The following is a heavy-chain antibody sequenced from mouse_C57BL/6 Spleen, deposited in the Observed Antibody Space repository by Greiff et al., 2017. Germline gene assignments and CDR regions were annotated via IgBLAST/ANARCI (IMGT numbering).Heavy chain of an antibody. CDR3: ARPHLSSSYYAMDY. CDR2: ISYDGSN. D-gene: IGHD1-1*01. V-gene: IGHV3-6*01. CDR1: GYSITSGYY. J-gene: IGHJ4*01. Sequence: EVQLKQSGPGLVKPSQSLSLTCSVTGYSITSGYYWNWIRQFPGNKLEWMGYISYDGSNNYNPSLKNRISITRDTSKNQFFLKLNSVTTEDTATYYCARPHLSSSYYAMDYWGQGTSVTVSS.